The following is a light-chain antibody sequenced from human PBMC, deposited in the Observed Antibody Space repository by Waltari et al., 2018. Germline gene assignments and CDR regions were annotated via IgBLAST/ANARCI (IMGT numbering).Light chain of an antibody. CDR2: GTS. CDR1: QSVGSH. CDR3: QQRSNWVFT. Sequence: EIVLTQSPATLSLSPGERASLSCRASQSVGSHLAWYQHKPGQAPRLLIYGTSYRATGIPARFSGRGSGTDFTLTISSLEPEDFAVYYCQQRSNWVFTFGPGTKVDIK. V-gene: IGKV3-11*01. J-gene: IGKJ3*01.